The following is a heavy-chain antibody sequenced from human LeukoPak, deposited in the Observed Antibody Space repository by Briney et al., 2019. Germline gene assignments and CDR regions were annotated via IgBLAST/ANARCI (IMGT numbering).Heavy chain of an antibody. CDR2: VSGTGGRT. D-gene: IGHD6-6*01. CDR1: GFTFSTYA. V-gene: IGHV3-23*01. CDR3: VKASSSSPQYNWFDA. J-gene: IGHJ5*02. Sequence: GGSLRLSCAASGFTFSTYAMSWVRQAPGKGLEWVSVVSGTGGRTYYADSVKGRSTISRDNSKNTLYLQMNSLRAEDTALYYCVKASSSSPQYNWFDAWGQGILVTVSS.